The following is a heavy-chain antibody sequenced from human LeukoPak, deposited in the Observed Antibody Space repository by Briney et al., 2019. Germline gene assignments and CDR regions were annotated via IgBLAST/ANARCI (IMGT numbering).Heavy chain of an antibody. Sequence: PSETLSLTCTVSGGSISSYYWSWIRQPAGKGLEWIGRIYTSWSTNYNPSLKSRVTMSIDTSKNQFSLKLSSVTAADTAVYYCARDRYDSSGHWFDPWGQGTLVTVSS. CDR2: IYTSWST. V-gene: IGHV4-4*07. CDR1: GGSISSYY. D-gene: IGHD3-22*01. CDR3: ARDRYDSSGHWFDP. J-gene: IGHJ5*02.